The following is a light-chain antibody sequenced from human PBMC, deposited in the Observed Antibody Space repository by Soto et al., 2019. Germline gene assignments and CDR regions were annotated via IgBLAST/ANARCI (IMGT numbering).Light chain of an antibody. CDR2: DAS. CDR1: QSVSSY. CDR3: QQRRYWPVT. Sequence: EIVLTQSPAILSMSPGERATLSCRASQSVSSYFAWYQQKPVHAPRLLIYDASNRATGVPARFSGSGSGTDFTLTISSLEPEDFAVYYCQQRRYWPVTFGQGTKVEIK. V-gene: IGKV3-11*01. J-gene: IGKJ1*01.